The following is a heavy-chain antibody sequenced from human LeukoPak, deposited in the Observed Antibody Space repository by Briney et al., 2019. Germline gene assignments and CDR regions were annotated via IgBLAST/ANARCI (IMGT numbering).Heavy chain of an antibody. CDR1: GFTFSSYA. D-gene: IGHD3-16*01. V-gene: IGHV3-23*01. CDR3: AKLGGHPLHNYYVGV. CDR2: ILDSGYST. J-gene: IGHJ6*03. Sequence: GGSLRLSCAASGFTFSSYAMSWVRQAPGKGLEWVSGILDSGYSTYYANSVKGRFTISRDNSNNTLYLQMNSPRAEDTAVYYCAKLGGHPLHNYYVGVWGKGTTVAVSS.